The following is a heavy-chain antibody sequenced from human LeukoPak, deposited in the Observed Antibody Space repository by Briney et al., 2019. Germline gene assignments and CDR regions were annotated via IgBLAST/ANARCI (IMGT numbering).Heavy chain of an antibody. Sequence: SETLSLTCTVSGGSISSSSYYWGWIRQPPGKWLEWIGSIYYSGSTYYNPSLKSRVTISVDTSKNQFSLKLSSVTAADTAVYYCASTSGSYGRIDYWGQGTLVTVSS. V-gene: IGHV4-39*01. CDR2: IYYSGST. J-gene: IGHJ4*02. CDR1: GGSISSSSYY. CDR3: ASTSGSYGRIDY. D-gene: IGHD1-26*01.